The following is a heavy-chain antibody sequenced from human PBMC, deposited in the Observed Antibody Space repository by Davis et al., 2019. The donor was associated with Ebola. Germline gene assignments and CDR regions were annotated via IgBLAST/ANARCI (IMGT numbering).Heavy chain of an antibody. CDR1: GFTFSSYA. V-gene: IGHV3-74*01. J-gene: IGHJ6*02. CDR3: ARGRYCSGGSCFRYGMDV. D-gene: IGHD2-15*01. CDR2: INSDGSST. Sequence: GESLKISCAASGFTFSSYAMHWVRQAPGKGLVWVSRINSDGSSTSYADSVKGRFTISRDNAKNTLYLQMNSLRAEDTAVYYCARGRYCSGGSCFRYGMDVWGQGTTVTVSS.